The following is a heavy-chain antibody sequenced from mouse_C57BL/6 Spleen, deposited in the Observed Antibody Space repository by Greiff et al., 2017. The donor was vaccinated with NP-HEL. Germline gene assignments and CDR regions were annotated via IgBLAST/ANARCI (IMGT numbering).Heavy chain of an antibody. CDR2: IDPETGGT. CDR3: TRSGNGNSGYFDY. CDR1: GYTFTDYE. D-gene: IGHD2-1*01. J-gene: IGHJ2*01. Sequence: QVQLKESGAELVRPGASVTLSCKASGYTFTDYEMHWVKQTPVHGLEWIGAIDPETGGTAYNQKFKGKAILTADKSSSTAYMELRSLTSEYSAVYYCTRSGNGNSGYFDYWGQGTTLTVSS. V-gene: IGHV1-15*01.